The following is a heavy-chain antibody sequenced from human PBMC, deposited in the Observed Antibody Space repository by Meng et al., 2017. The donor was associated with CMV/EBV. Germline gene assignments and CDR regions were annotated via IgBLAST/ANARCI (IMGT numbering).Heavy chain of an antibody. Sequence: GGSLRLSCAASGFTFSSYEMNWVRQAPGKGLKWVSYISSSGDTTYYANSVRGRFTISRDNARNSLFLQMNSLRAEDTAVYYCARGKFYYDSSGYYAFYHWGQGTRVTVSS. CDR1: GFTFSSYE. CDR3: ARGKFYYDSSGYYAFYH. V-gene: IGHV3-48*03. CDR2: ISSSGDTT. J-gene: IGHJ5*02. D-gene: IGHD3-22*01.